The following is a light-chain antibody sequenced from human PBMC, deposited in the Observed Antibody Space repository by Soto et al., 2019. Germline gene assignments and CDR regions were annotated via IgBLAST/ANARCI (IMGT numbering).Light chain of an antibody. V-gene: IGLV1-44*01. CDR2: YTT. CDR3: AAWDDSLNLM. J-gene: IGLJ3*02. Sequence: QSLLTQPPSASGTPGQTVSISCSGGSSNIGSNTVSWYRLLPGTAPKLLIYYTTRRPSGVPDRFSGSKSGTSASLVISGLQSDDEAHYYCAAWDDSLNLMFGGGTKLTVL. CDR1: SSNIGSNT.